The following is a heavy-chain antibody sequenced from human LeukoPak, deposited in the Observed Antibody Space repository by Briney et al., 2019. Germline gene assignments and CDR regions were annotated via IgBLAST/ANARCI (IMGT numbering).Heavy chain of an antibody. D-gene: IGHD2-2*02. J-gene: IGHJ5*02. CDR1: GGSVSSNSAA. CDR2: AYYRSKWYN. V-gene: IGHV6-1*01. Sequence: SQTLSLTCAISGGSVSSNSAAWNWIRQSPSRGLEWLGRAYYRSKWYNDYAVSVKSRITINPDTSKNQFSLQLNSVTPEDTAVYYCARGRRDIVVVPAAIFGNWFDPWGQGTLVTVSS. CDR3: ARGRRDIVVVPAAIFGNWFDP.